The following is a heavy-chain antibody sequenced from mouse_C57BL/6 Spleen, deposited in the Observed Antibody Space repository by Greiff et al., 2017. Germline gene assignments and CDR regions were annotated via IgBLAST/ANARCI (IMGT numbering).Heavy chain of an antibody. CDR3: TRFWYAMDY. V-gene: IGHV1-15*01. J-gene: IGHJ4*01. CDR1: GYTFTDYE. Sequence: LVESGAELVRPGASVTLCCKASGYTFTDYEMHWVKQTPVHGLEWIGAIDPETGGTAYNQKFKGKAILTADKSSSTAYMELRSLTSEDSAVYYCTRFWYAMDYWGQGTSVTVSS. CDR2: IDPETGGT.